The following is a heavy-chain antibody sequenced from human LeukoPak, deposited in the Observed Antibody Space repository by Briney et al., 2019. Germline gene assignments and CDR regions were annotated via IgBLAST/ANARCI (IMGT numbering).Heavy chain of an antibody. Sequence: GSLRLSCATSGFIFSGYYMSWIRQAPGKGLEWVSYISGSGYDISYADSVKGRFTISRDNAKGSLYLQMNSLRAADTAVYYCGTHAGRTGSDDWGQGTLVTVSS. V-gene: IGHV3-11*01. CDR3: GTHAGRTGSDD. D-gene: IGHD3/OR15-3a*01. CDR2: ISGSGYDI. J-gene: IGHJ4*02. CDR1: GFIFSGYY.